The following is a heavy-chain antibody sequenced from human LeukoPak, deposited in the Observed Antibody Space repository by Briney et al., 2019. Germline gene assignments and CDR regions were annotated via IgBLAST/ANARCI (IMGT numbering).Heavy chain of an antibody. CDR2: IIPIFGTA. D-gene: IGHD6-13*01. Sequence: GASVKVSCKASGGTFSSYAISWVRQAPGQGLEWMGGIIPIFGTANYAQKFQGRVTITTDESTSTAYMELSSLRSEDTAVYYCVRVRQQLDWYYFDYWGQGTLVTVSS. CDR3: VRVRQQLDWYYFDY. V-gene: IGHV1-69*05. CDR1: GGTFSSYA. J-gene: IGHJ4*02.